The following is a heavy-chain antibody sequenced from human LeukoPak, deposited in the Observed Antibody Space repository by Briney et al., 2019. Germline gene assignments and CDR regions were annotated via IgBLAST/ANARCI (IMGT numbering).Heavy chain of an antibody. CDR3: AKDAYCSSTSCYYGANWFDP. J-gene: IGHJ5*02. V-gene: IGHV3-53*01. D-gene: IGHD2-2*01. CDR2: IYSDGST. Sequence: GGSLRLSCAASGVTVSSNYMSWVRQAPGSGLEWVSVIYSDGSTYYIDSVKGRFTISRDNSKNTLYLQMNSLRAEDTAVYYCAKDAYCSSTSCYYGANWFDPWGQGTLVTVSS. CDR1: GVTVSSNY.